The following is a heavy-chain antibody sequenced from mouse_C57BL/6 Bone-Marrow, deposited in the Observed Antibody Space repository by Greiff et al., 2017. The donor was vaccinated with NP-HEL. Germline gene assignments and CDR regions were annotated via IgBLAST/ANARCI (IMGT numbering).Heavy chain of an antibody. CDR2: IHPSDSDT. J-gene: IGHJ1*03. V-gene: IGHV1-74*01. D-gene: IGHD1-1*01. CDR3: ARGITTVVAPGDV. CDR1: GYTFTSYW. Sequence: VQLQQPGAELVKPGASVKVSCKASGYTFTSYWMHWVKQRPGQGLEWIGRIHPSDSDTTYNQKFKGKATLTVDKSSSTAYMQLSSRTSEDSAVDDCARGITTVVAPGDVWGTGTTVTVSA.